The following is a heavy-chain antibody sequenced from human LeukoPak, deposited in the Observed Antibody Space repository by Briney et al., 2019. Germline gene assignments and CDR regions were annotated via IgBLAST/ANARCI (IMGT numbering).Heavy chain of an antibody. CDR1: GFTFSTYV. CDR3: AKGRTPDY. V-gene: IGHV3-23*01. D-gene: IGHD2-15*01. CDR2: LSGSGGST. Sequence: GGSLRLSCAASGFTFSTYVMTWVRQAPGKGLEWVSALSGSGGSTFYADSVKGRFTISRDNSNSTLYLQMNSLRAEDTAVYYCAKGRTPDYWGQGALVTVSS. J-gene: IGHJ4*02.